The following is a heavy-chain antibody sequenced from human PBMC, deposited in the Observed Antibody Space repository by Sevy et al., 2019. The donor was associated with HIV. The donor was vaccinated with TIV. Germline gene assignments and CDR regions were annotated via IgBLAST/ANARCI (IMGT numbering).Heavy chain of an antibody. Sequence: ASVKVSCKVFGYSLSKLSMHWVRQAPGKGREWMGSLDPGNGEITYAQTLQGRVTMTAVTSTDTAYMELSSLTSEETAKYYCATVGLGYYSGSSYYQGDWFDPWGQGTLVTVSS. J-gene: IGHJ5*02. CDR2: LDPGNGEI. V-gene: IGHV1-24*01. CDR1: GYSLSKLS. CDR3: ATVGLGYYSGSSYYQGDWFDP. D-gene: IGHD2-15*01.